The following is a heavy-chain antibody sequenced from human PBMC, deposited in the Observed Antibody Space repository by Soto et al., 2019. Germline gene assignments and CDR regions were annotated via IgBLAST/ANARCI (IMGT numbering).Heavy chain of an antibody. CDR1: VFTFSSYS. D-gene: IGHD6-19*01. J-gene: IGHJ3*02. Sequence: VGSLRLSCASSVFTFSSYSMNWVRHSPGKGLEWVSSISSSSSYIYYADSVKGRFTISRDNAKNSLYLQMNSLRAEDTAVYYCAITRSSGWTSDAFDIWGQGTMVNVSS. V-gene: IGHV3-21*01. CDR2: ISSSSSYI. CDR3: AITRSSGWTSDAFDI.